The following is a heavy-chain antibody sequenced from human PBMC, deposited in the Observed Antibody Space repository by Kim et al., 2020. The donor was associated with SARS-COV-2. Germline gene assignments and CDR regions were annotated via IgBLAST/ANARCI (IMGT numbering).Heavy chain of an antibody. J-gene: IGHJ4*02. Sequence: SPACQGQVTISADKSITTAYLQWSSLKASDTAMYYCARKSTVTNSLFDYWGQGTLVTVSS. CDR3: ARKSTVTNSLFDY. V-gene: IGHV5-51*01. D-gene: IGHD4-4*01.